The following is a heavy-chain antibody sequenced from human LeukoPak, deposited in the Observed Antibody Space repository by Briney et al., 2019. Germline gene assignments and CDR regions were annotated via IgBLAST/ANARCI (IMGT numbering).Heavy chain of an antibody. V-gene: IGHV4-59*01. J-gene: IGHJ4*02. D-gene: IGHD3-22*01. CDR3: AGGLLPYYFDY. CDR2: IYDSGNT. CDR1: GGSISSYY. Sequence: PETLSLTCTVSGGSISSYYWTWIRQPPGKRLEWIGSIYDSGNTSYKPSLKSRVTISIDTSQNQFSLKLSSVTAADTALYYCAGGLLPYYFDYWGQGTLVTVSS.